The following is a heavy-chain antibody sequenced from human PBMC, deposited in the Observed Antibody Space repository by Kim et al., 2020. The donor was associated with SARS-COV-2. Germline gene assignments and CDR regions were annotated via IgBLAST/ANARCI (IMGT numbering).Heavy chain of an antibody. CDR1: GYTFTGYY. D-gene: IGHD6-6*01. Sequence: ASVKVSCKASGYTFTGYYIHWVRQAPGQGLEWMGWINPNSGGTSYAQKFQGRVTMTRDTSISTAYLELSRLTSDDTAVYYCARDTGTIWQLACYWGQGTRVTVSS. V-gene: IGHV1-2*02. CDR3: ARDTGTIWQLACY. J-gene: IGHJ4*02. CDR2: INPNSGGT.